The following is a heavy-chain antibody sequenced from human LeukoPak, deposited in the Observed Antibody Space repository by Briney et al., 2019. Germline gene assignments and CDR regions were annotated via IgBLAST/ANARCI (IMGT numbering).Heavy chain of an antibody. Sequence: PGGSLRLSCVTSGFSFSYYWMNWVRQAPGKGLEWVANLNEDGSETHYVDSVKGRFTISRDNAKNSLYLQMNSLRAEDTAMYYCARHQRLSDTGSYSWGQGTLVTVSS. J-gene: IGHJ4*02. V-gene: IGHV3-7*05. D-gene: IGHD3-10*01. CDR2: LNEDGSET. CDR1: GFSFSYYW. CDR3: ARHQRLSDTGSYS.